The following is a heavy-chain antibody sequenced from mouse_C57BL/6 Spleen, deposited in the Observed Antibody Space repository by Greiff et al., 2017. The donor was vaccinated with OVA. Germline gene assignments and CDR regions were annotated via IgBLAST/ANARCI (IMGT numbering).Heavy chain of an antibody. J-gene: IGHJ1*03. V-gene: IGHV1-47*01. CDR2: FHPYNDDT. Sequence: VKLQESGAELVKPGASVKMSCKASGYTFTTYPIEWMKQNHGKSLEWIGNFHPYNDDTKYNEKFKGKATLTVEKSSSTVYLELSRLTSDDSAVYSCARGNYYGSSPAFFDVGGTGTTVTVSS. D-gene: IGHD1-1*01. CDR1: GYTFTTYP. CDR3: ARGNYYGSSPAFFDV.